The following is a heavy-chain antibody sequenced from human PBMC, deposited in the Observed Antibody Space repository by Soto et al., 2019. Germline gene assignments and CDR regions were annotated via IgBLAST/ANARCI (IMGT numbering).Heavy chain of an antibody. CDR2: INTDGSST. Sequence: EVQLVESGGGLVQPGGSLRLSCAASGFTFSSYWMHWVRQAPGKGLVWVSRINTDGSSTSYADSVKGRFTISRDNAKNMVYLQMNSLRAEDTAVYYCARFRVDGDYVHWGQGTLVTVSS. J-gene: IGHJ4*02. CDR1: GFTFSSYW. V-gene: IGHV3-74*01. CDR3: ARFRVDGDYVH. D-gene: IGHD4-17*01.